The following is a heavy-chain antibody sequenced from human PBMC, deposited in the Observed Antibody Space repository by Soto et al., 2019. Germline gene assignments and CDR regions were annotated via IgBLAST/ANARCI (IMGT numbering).Heavy chain of an antibody. J-gene: IGHJ5*02. Sequence: SETLSLPCAVYGGSFSGYYWSWIRQPPGKGLEWIGEINHSGSTNYNPSLKSRVTISVDTSKNQLSLKLSSVTAADTAVYYCARGLRTETPQWSAPGGQGTLVPVPP. D-gene: IGHD1-1*01. V-gene: IGHV4-34*01. CDR3: ARGLRTETPQWSAP. CDR1: GGSFSGYY. CDR2: INHSGST.